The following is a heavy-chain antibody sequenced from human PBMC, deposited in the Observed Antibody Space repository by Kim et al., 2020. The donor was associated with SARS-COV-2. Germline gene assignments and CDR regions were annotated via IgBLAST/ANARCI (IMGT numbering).Heavy chain of an antibody. CDR3: AGPGSGWSLPPREDYFDY. CDR2: IIPIFGTA. V-gene: IGHV1-69*13. Sequence: SVKVSCKASGGTFSSYAISWVRQAPGQGLEWMGGIIPIFGTANYAQKFQGRVTITADESTSTAYMELSSLRSEDTAVYYCAGPGSGWSLPPREDYFDYWGQGTLVTVSS. CDR1: GGTFSSYA. D-gene: IGHD6-19*01. J-gene: IGHJ4*02.